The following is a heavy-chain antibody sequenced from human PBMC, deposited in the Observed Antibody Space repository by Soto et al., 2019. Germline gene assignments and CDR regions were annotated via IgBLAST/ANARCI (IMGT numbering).Heavy chain of an antibody. Sequence: EVQLVESGGGLVRPGGSLGLSCAASGFTFSTYKMHWVRQAPGKGLEWVSSISTSGSYIDYADSVKGRFTISRDNPKNSLYLQMNSLRAEDTAVYYCARDDDSGWSYFDYWGQGTLVTVSS. D-gene: IGHD6-19*01. J-gene: IGHJ4*02. CDR2: ISTSGSYI. CDR1: GFTFSTYK. V-gene: IGHV3-21*01. CDR3: ARDDDSGWSYFDY.